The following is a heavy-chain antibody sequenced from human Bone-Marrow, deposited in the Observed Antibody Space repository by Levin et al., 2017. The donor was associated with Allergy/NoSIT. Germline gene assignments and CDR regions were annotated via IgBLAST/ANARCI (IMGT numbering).Heavy chain of an antibody. CDR2: IYWDDDT. V-gene: IGHV2-5*02. Sequence: SGPTLVKPTETLSLTCTFSGFSLSTSGVGVGWIRQPPGKALECLALIYWDDDTRYSPSLRSRVSITKDTSKNQVVLTMTNMDPVDTATYYCVYQWLFFDFWGQGNLVTVSS. D-gene: IGHD6-19*01. J-gene: IGHJ4*02. CDR3: VYQWLFFDF. CDR1: GFSLSTSGVG.